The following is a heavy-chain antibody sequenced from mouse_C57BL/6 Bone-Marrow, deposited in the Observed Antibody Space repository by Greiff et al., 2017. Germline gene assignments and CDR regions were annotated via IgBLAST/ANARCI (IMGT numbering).Heavy chain of an antibody. V-gene: IGHV5-4*01. CDR1: GFTFSSYA. CDR2: ISDGGSYT. D-gene: IGHD1-1*01. J-gene: IGHJ2*01. Sequence: EVQLVESGGGLVKPGGSLKLSCAASGFTFSSYAMSWVRQTPEKRLEWVATISDGGSYTDYPDNVKGRFTISRDNAKNNLYLQMSHLKSEDTAMYYCARVLYYGLDYWGQGTTLTVSS. CDR3: ARVLYYGLDY.